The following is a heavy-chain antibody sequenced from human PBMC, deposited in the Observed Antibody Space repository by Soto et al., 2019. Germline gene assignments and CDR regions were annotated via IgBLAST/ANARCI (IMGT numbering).Heavy chain of an antibody. CDR1: GGSFSGYY. D-gene: IGHD3-10*01. J-gene: IGHJ3*02. V-gene: IGHV4-34*01. Sequence: QVQLQQWGAGLLKPSETLSLTCAVYGGSFSGYYWSWIRQPPGKGLEWIGEINHSGSTNYNPSLKRRVTISVDTSKNQFSLKLSSVTAADTAVYYCATEDRVGLLWFGSQRRAFDIWGQGTMVTVSS. CDR2: INHSGST. CDR3: ATEDRVGLLWFGSQRRAFDI.